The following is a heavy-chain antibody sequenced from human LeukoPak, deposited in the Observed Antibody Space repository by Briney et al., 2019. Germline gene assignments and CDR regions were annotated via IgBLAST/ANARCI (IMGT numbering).Heavy chain of an antibody. J-gene: IGHJ6*02. CDR3: ARNNGMDV. CDR1: GFALSSHW. Sequence: GGSLRLSCAASGFALSSHWMTWVRQVPGRGPEWVANVNRDGSETYYLDSVKGRFTISKDNAKNSLYLQMKSLRAEDTALYHCARNNGMDVWGQGTTVIVSS. V-gene: IGHV3-7*03. CDR2: VNRDGSET.